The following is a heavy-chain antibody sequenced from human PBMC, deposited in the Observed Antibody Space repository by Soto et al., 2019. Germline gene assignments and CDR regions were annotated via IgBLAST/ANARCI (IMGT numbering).Heavy chain of an antibody. CDR1: GGTFSSYT. CDR2: IIPILGIA. J-gene: IGHJ4*01. D-gene: IGHD2-2*01. CDR3: ASEVEVVPAAMALDY. V-gene: IGHV1-69*02. Sequence: QVQLVQSGAEVKKPGSSVKVSCKASGGTFSSYTISWVRQAPGQGLEWMGRIIPILGIANYAQKFQGRVTITADKSTSTAYMELSSLRSEDTAVYYCASEVEVVPAAMALDYWGHGTLVTVSS.